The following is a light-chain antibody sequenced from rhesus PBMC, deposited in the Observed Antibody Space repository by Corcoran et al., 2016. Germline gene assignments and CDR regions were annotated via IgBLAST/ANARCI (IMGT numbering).Light chain of an antibody. Sequence: QVILTQSPVTLSLSPGERATLSCRASQSVSSYLAWYQQKPGQAPRLLIYGASIRATGIPDRFRGSGYGTEFTLTISSLEPEDFAVYYCQKYSNSPRTFGQGTKVEIK. CDR1: QSVSSY. V-gene: IGKV3-53*01. J-gene: IGKJ1*01. CDR2: GAS. CDR3: QKYSNSPRT.